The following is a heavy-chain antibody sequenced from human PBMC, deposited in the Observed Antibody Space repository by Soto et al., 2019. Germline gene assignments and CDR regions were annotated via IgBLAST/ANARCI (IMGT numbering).Heavy chain of an antibody. CDR1: GYTFTSYY. V-gene: IGHV1-46*01. J-gene: IGHJ6*02. D-gene: IGHD3-3*01. CDR2: INPSGGST. CDR3: AREAAELRFLEWLFDYYYYGMDV. Sequence: ASVKVSCKASGYTFTSYYMHWVRQAPGQGLEWMGIINPSGGSTSYAQKFQGRVTMTRDTSTSTVYMELSSLRSEDTAVYYCAREAAELRFLEWLFDYYYYGMDVWGQGTTVTVSS.